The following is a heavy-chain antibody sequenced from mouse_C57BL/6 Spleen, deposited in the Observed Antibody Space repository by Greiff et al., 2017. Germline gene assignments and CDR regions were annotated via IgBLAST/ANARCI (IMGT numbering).Heavy chain of an antibody. Sequence: QVQLQQSGPELVKPGASVKISCKASGYAFSSSWMNWVKQRPGKGLEWIGRIYPGDGDTNYNGKFKGKATLTADKSSSTAYMQLSSLTSEDSAVYFCGGNYFDYWGQGTTLTVSS. CDR1: GYAFSSSW. CDR3: GGNYFDY. J-gene: IGHJ2*01. V-gene: IGHV1-82*01. CDR2: IYPGDGDT.